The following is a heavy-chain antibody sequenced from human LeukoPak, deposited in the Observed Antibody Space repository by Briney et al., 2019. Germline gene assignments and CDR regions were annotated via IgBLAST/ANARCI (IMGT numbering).Heavy chain of an antibody. V-gene: IGHV3-33*01. CDR1: GFTFSSYG. CDR3: ARDQDSSGLPLYYFNY. Sequence: GGSLRLSCAASGFTFSSYGMHWVRQAPGKGLEWVAVICYDGSNKYYADSVNGRFTISRDNSKNTLYLQMNSLRAEDTAVYYCARDQDSSGLPLYYFNYWGQGTLVTVSS. D-gene: IGHD3-22*01. CDR2: ICYDGSNK. J-gene: IGHJ4*02.